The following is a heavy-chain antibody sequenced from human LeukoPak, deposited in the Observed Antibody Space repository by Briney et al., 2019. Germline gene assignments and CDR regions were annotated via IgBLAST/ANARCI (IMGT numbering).Heavy chain of an antibody. V-gene: IGHV3-30*04. Sequence: GSLRLSCAASGFTFSSYAMHWVRQAPGKGLEWVAVISYDGSNKYYADSVKGRFTISRDNSKNTLYLQMNSLRAEDTAVYYCASGYSSSWINDYWGQGTLVTVSS. J-gene: IGHJ4*02. CDR1: GFTFSSYA. CDR2: ISYDGSNK. D-gene: IGHD6-13*01. CDR3: ASGYSSSWINDY.